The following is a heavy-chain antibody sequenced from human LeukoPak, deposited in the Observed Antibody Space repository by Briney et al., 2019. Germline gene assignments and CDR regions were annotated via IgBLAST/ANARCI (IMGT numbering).Heavy chain of an antibody. CDR2: IRYDGSNK. CDR1: GFTFSSYG. V-gene: IGHV3-30*02. D-gene: IGHD2-2*01. CDR3: AKDLPLRVVVPAGLFDY. J-gene: IGHJ4*02. Sequence: GGSLRLSCAASGFTFSSYGMHWVRQAPGKGLEWVAFIRYDGSNKYYADSVKGRFTISRDNSKSTLYLQMNSLRAEDTAVYYCAKDLPLRVVVPAGLFDYWGQGTLVTVSS.